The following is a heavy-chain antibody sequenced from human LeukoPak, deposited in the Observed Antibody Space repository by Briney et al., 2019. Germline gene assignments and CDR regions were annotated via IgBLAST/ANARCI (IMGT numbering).Heavy chain of an antibody. Sequence: PGRSLRLSCAASGFTFSSYSMNWVRQAPGKGLEWVSSISSSSSYTYYADSVKGRFTISRDNAKNSLYLQMNSLRAEDTAVYYCAREGLLGAHTDYWGQGTLVTVSS. CDR1: GFTFSSYS. V-gene: IGHV3-21*01. CDR3: AREGLLGAHTDY. J-gene: IGHJ4*02. CDR2: ISSSSSYT. D-gene: IGHD3-16*01.